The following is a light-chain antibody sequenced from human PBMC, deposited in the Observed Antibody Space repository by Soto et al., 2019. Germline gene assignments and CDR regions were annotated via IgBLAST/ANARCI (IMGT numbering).Light chain of an antibody. V-gene: IGLV2-14*01. CDR3: SSYTSTTTRV. CDR2: AVS. Sequence: QSALTRPASVSGSPGQSITISCTGTSSDVGGYNYVSWYQQHPGKAPKLIIYAVSKRPSGVSNRFSGSKSGNTAPLTISGLQAEDEADYYCSSYTSTTTRVFGTGTKVTVL. J-gene: IGLJ1*01. CDR1: SSDVGGYNY.